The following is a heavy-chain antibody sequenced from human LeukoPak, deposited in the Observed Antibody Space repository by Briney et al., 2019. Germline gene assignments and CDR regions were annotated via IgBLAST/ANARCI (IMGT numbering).Heavy chain of an antibody. D-gene: IGHD2-15*01. Sequence: PGGSLRLSCAVSGFTFSDYYMSWIRQAPGKGLEWVSYISSGGSTISRADSVKGRFTISRDNAKNSLYLQMNSLRAEDTAVYYCARGVYCSGGSCYAGNWFDPWGQGTLVTVSS. CDR1: GFTFSDYY. V-gene: IGHV3-11*04. CDR2: ISSGGSTI. J-gene: IGHJ5*02. CDR3: ARGVYCSGGSCYAGNWFDP.